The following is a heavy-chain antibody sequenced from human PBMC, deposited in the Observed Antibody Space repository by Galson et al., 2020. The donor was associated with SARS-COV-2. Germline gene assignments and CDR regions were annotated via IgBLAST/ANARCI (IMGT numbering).Heavy chain of an antibody. Sequence: SETLSLTCTVSGGSISSYYWSWIRKPPGKGLEWIGYIYYSGSTNYNPSLKSRVTISVDTSKNQFSLKLSSVTAVDTAVYYCAGNGDRIFGIFDYWGQGTLVTVSS. CDR2: IYYSGST. CDR1: GGSISSYY. J-gene: IGHJ4*02. V-gene: IGHV4-59*13. CDR3: AGNGDRIFGIFDY. D-gene: IGHD4-17*01.